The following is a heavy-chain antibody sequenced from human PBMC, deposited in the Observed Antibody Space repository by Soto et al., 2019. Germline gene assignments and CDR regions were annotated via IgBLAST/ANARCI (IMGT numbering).Heavy chain of an antibody. D-gene: IGHD6-19*01. CDR3: AKELIAVAGNWEYYFDY. Sequence: QVQLVESGGGVVQPGRSLRLSCAASGFTFSSYGMHWVRQAPGKGLEWVALISYDGSYKYYADSVKGRFTISRDNSKNTLYLKVNSLRAEDTALYYCAKELIAVAGNWEYYFDYWGQGTLVTVFS. CDR1: GFTFSSYG. CDR2: ISYDGSYK. V-gene: IGHV3-30*18. J-gene: IGHJ4*02.